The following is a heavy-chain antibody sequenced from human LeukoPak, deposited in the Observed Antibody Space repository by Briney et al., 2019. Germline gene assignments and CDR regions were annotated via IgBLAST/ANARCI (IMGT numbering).Heavy chain of an antibody. Sequence: ASVKVSCKASGYTFTSYDINWVRQATGQGLEWMGWMNPNSGNTGYAQKFQGRVTMPMNTSISTAYMELSRLRSEDTAVYYCARGWRGVYSYGFLVYWGQGTLVTVSS. CDR2: MNPNSGNT. J-gene: IGHJ4*02. V-gene: IGHV1-8*01. CDR1: GYTFTSYD. CDR3: ARGWRGVYSYGFLVY. D-gene: IGHD5-18*01.